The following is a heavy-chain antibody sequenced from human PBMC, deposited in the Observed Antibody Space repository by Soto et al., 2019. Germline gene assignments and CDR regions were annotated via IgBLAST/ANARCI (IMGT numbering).Heavy chain of an antibody. CDR1: GFTFSDYY. CDR3: ARESDIAARFYYYYYYMDV. D-gene: IGHD6-6*01. CDR2: ISSSGSTI. Sequence: GGSLRLSCAASGFTFSDYYMSWIRQAPGKGLEWVSYISSSGSTIYYADSVKGRFTISRDNAKNSLYLQMNSLRAEDTAVYYCARESDIAARFYYYYYYMDVWGKGTTVTVSS. V-gene: IGHV3-11*01. J-gene: IGHJ6*03.